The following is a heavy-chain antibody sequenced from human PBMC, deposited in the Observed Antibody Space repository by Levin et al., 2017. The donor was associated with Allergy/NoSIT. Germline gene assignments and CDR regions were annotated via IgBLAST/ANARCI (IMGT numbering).Heavy chain of an antibody. J-gene: IGHJ4*02. CDR2: LSHDGSVE. Sequence: GESLKISCAASGFTFSSSAMYWVRQAPGKGLEWVAVLSHDGSVEYYADSVKGRFAISRDNSKNTLYLQMNSLRTDVTAVYYCAKDGAPVQLWCFLDYWGQGTLVTVSS. D-gene: IGHD5-18*01. CDR1: GFTFSSSA. CDR3: AKDGAPVQLWCFLDY. V-gene: IGHV3-30*09.